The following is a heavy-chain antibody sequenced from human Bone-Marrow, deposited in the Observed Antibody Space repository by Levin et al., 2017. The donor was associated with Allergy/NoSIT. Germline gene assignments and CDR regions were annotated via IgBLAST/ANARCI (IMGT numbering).Heavy chain of an antibody. V-gene: IGHV3-20*04. CDR1: GFTFDDHG. CDR3: ARVGYGSGSYYFGY. CDR2: INWNGGST. Sequence: GESLKISCAASGFTFDDHGMSWVRQAPGKGLEWVSGINWNGGSTGYADPVKGRFTISRDNAKNSLYLQMNSLRAEDTALYYCARVGYGSGSYYFGYWGQGTLVTVSS. J-gene: IGHJ4*02. D-gene: IGHD3-10*01.